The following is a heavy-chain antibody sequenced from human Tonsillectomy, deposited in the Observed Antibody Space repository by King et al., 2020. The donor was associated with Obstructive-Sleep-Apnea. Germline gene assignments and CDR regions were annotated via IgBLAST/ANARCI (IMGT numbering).Heavy chain of an antibody. CDR2: IRGSGGST. CDR1: GFTFSSYA. CDR3: AKAGYSSGWYGNDAFDI. Sequence: VQLVESGGGLVQPGGSLRLSCAASGFTFSSYAMSWVRQAPGKGLEWVSAIRGSGGSTYYADSVQGRFTISRDNSKNTLYLQMNSLRAEDTAVYYCAKAGYSSGWYGNDAFDIWGQGTMVTVSS. D-gene: IGHD6-19*01. V-gene: IGHV3-23*04. J-gene: IGHJ3*02.